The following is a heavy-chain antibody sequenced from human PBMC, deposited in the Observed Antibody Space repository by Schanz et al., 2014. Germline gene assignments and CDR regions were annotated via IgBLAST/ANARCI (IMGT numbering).Heavy chain of an antibody. D-gene: IGHD2-2*01. CDR2: MSYDGSIK. J-gene: IGHJ4*02. Sequence: QVQLVESGGGVVQPGRSLRLSCAASGFTFSSYCMHWVRQAPGKGLEWVAAMSYDGSIKYYGDSVKGRFAISRDNSKNTLYLLMNTVRSEDAAVYYCAKDSTHIDIVLVPTAIDYWGQGTLVTVSS. CDR3: AKDSTHIDIVLVPTAIDY. CDR1: GFTFSSYC. V-gene: IGHV3-30*18.